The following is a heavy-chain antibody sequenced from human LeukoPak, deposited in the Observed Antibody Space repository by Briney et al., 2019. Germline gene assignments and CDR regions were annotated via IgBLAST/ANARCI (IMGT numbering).Heavy chain of an antibody. CDR3: AKSYSSSSNDY. CDR2: ISGSGGST. D-gene: IGHD6-6*01. J-gene: IGHJ4*02. Sequence: GGSLRLSCAASGFTFSTYAMTWVRQAPGKGLEWVSAISGSGGSTYYADSVKGRFTISRDNSKNTLYLQMNSLRAEDTAVYYCAKSYSSSSNDYWGQGTLVTVSS. CDR1: GFTFSTYA. V-gene: IGHV3-23*01.